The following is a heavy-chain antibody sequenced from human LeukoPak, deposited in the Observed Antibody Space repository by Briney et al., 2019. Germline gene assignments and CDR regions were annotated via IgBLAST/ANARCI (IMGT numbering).Heavy chain of an antibody. CDR3: ARVGAYGSGSYLVY. J-gene: IGHJ4*02. Sequence: ASVKVSCTASGYTFTGYYVHWVRQAPGQGLEWMGWVNPNSGVTNYAQKFQGRVTMTRDTSISTAYMELSSLRSDDTAVYYCARVGAYGSGSYLVYWGQGSLVTVSS. V-gene: IGHV1-2*02. D-gene: IGHD3-10*01. CDR1: GYTFTGYY. CDR2: VNPNSGVT.